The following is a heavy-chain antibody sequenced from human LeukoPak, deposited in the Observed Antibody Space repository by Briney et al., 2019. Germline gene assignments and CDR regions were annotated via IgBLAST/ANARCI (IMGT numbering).Heavy chain of an antibody. J-gene: IGHJ3*02. CDR3: ATGDYGGNSRGAFDI. Sequence: GASVKVSCKASGYTFTSYYMHWVRQAPGQGLEWMGIINPSGGSTSYAQKFQGRVTMTRDTSTSTVHMELSSLRSEDTAVYYCATGDYGGNSRGAFDIWGQGTMVTVSS. CDR1: GYTFTSYY. CDR2: INPSGGST. V-gene: IGHV1-46*01. D-gene: IGHD4-23*01.